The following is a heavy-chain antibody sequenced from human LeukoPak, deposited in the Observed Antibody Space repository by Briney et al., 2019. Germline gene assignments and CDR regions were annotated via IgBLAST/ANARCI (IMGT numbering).Heavy chain of an antibody. V-gene: IGHV3-21*01. CDR2: ISSSSSSSI. CDR3: ARAIPPGISLFDY. CDR1: GFTFSTYS. D-gene: IGHD2-15*01. J-gene: IGHJ4*02. Sequence: PGGSLRLSCAASGFTFSTYSMNRVRQAPGKGLEWVSSISSSSSSSIYYADSVKGRFTISRDNAKNSLFLQMNSLRAEDTAVYYCARAIPPGISLFDYWGQGTLVTVSS.